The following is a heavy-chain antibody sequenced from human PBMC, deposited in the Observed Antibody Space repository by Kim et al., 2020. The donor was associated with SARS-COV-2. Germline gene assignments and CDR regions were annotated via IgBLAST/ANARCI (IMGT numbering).Heavy chain of an antibody. CDR1: GYTFTSYA. D-gene: IGHD1-26*01. Sequence: ASVKVSCKASGYTFTSYAMHWVRQAPGQRLEWMGWINAGNGNTKYSQKFQGRVTITRDASASTAYMELSSLRSEDTAVYYCASALTWDRSRYFDLWGRGTLVTVSS. V-gene: IGHV1-3*01. J-gene: IGHJ2*01. CDR2: INAGNGNT. CDR3: ASALTWDRSRYFDL.